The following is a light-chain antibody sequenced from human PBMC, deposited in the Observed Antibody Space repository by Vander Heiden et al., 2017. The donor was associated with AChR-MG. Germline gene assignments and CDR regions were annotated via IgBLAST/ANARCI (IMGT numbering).Light chain of an antibody. J-gene: IGLJ1*01. CDR3: QSYDSSLSGSYV. V-gene: IGLV1-40*01. CDR2: GNS. CDR1: SSNIGAGYD. Sequence: QSVLTQPPSVSGAPAPRATISCTGSSSNIGAGYDVHWYQQLPGTAPKLLIYGNSNRPSGVPDRFSGSKSGTSASLAITGLQAEDEADYYCQSYDSSLSGSYVFGTGTKVTVL.